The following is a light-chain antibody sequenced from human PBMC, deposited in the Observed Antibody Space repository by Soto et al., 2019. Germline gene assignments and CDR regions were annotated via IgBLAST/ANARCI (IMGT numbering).Light chain of an antibody. J-gene: IGKJ4*01. V-gene: IGKV4-1*01. CDR1: QSILFSSNNKNY. CDR2: WAS. Sequence: DIVMTQSPDSLAVSLGERATINCKSSQSILFSSNNKNYLTWYQQKPGQPPKPLIYWASTRESGVPHRFSGSVSGTDFTLTISSLQAEDVAVYYCQQYYSTPVTFGGGTKVEIK. CDR3: QQYYSTPVT.